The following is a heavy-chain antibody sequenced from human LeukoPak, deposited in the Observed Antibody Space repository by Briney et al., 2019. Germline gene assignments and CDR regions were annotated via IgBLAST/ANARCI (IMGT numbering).Heavy chain of an antibody. CDR1: GGSFSGYY. CDR2: IYYSGST. V-gene: IGHV4-59*08. J-gene: IGHJ5*02. D-gene: IGHD2-8*01. Sequence: SETLSLTCAVYGGSFSGYYWSWIRQPPGKGLEWIGYIYYSGSTNYNPSLKSRVTISVDTSKNQFSLKLSSVTAADTAVYYCARHPPSRYCTNGVCNNWFDPWGQGTLVTVSS. CDR3: ARHPPSRYCTNGVCNNWFDP.